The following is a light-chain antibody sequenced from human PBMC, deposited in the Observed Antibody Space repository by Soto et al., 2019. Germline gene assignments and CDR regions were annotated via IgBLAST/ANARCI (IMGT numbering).Light chain of an antibody. CDR1: QSVSSSY. CDR3: QQCGTSSWT. V-gene: IGKV3-20*01. J-gene: IGKJ1*01. Sequence: EIVLTQSPGTLSLSPGERATLSCRASQSVSSSYLAWYQQKPGQAPRLLIYGASRRATGIPDRFSGSGSVTDFTLTISRLEPEDFAVYFCQQCGTSSWTFGQGTKVEVK. CDR2: GAS.